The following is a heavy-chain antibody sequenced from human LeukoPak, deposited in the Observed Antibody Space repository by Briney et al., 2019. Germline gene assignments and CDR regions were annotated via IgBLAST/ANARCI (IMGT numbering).Heavy chain of an antibody. D-gene: IGHD6-13*01. Sequence: ASVKVSCKASGYTFTSYDINWVRQATGQGFEWMGWMNPNSGNTGYAQKFQGRVTMTRNTSISTAYMELSSLRSEDTAVYYCARASGLRIAAENYWGQGTLVTVSS. CDR3: ARASGLRIAAENY. CDR1: GYTFTSYD. CDR2: MNPNSGNT. V-gene: IGHV1-8*01. J-gene: IGHJ4*02.